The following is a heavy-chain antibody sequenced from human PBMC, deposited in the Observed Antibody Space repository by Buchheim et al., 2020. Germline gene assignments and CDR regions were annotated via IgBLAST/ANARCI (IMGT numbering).Heavy chain of an antibody. CDR1: GYTFTKYD. D-gene: IGHD3-22*01. J-gene: IGHJ4*02. CDR2: INPTGGST. CDR3: TRAPSSSGYFIVFDY. V-gene: IGHV1-46*01. Sequence: QVQLVQSGAEVKKPGASVTLSCKASGYTFTKYDVHWVRQAPGQGLEWMGIINPTGGSTTYSQEFQGRVTMTRDTSTSTVYMELSSLISEDTAVYYCTRAPSSSGYFIVFDYWGQGTL.